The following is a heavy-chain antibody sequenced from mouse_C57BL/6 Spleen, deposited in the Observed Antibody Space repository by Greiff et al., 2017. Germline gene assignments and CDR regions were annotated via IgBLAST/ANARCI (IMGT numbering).Heavy chain of an antibody. CDR2: ISYDGSN. CDR3: ARDCAY. CDR1: GYSITSGYY. V-gene: IGHV3-6*01. Sequence: EVQRVESGPGLVKPSQSLSLTCSVTGYSITSGYYWNWIRQFPGNKLEWMGYISYDGSNNYNPSLKNRISITRDTSKNQFFLKLNSVTTEDTATYYCARDCAYWGQGTLVTVSA. J-gene: IGHJ3*01.